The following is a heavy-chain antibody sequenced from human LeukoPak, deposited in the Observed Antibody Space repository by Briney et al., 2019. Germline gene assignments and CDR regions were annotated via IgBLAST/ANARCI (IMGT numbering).Heavy chain of an antibody. D-gene: IGHD3-10*01. J-gene: IGHJ4*02. V-gene: IGHV3-30*03. CDR2: ISYDGSNK. CDR1: GFTFSSYG. Sequence: GGSLRLSCAASGFTFSSYGMHWVRQAPGKGLEWVAVISYDGSNKYYADSVKGRFTISRDNSKNTLYLQMNSLKTEDTAVYYCTTIITMDRGDYWGRGTLVTVSS. CDR3: TTIITMDRGDY.